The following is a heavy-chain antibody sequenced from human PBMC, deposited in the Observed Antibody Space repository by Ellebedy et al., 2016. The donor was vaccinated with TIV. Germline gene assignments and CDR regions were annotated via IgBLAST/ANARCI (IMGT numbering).Heavy chain of an antibody. J-gene: IGHJ6*02. Sequence: ASVKVSCKASGYTFNSYGISWVRQAPGQGLEWMGWISAYSGNTTYAQKIQGRVTMTTDTSTSTGYMELRSLGSDDTAVYFCARDSLVLRFLEWLLPNPYYYYGMDVWGQGTTVTVSS. V-gene: IGHV1-18*04. CDR3: ARDSLVLRFLEWLLPNPYYYYGMDV. D-gene: IGHD3-3*01. CDR1: GYTFNSYG. CDR2: ISAYSGNT.